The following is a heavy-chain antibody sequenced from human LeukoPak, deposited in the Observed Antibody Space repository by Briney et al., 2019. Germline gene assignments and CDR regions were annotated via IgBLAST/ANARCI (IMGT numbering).Heavy chain of an antibody. CDR3: AREGGYGDYPDY. V-gene: IGHV3-23*01. CDR1: SFTFSSYV. J-gene: IGHJ4*02. D-gene: IGHD4-17*01. CDR2: VSTTGGST. Sequence: GGSLRLSCGASSFTFSSYVMSWVRQAPGKGLEWVSTVSTTGGSTYYADSVKGRFTISRDNSKDTLYLQMNSLRAEDTAVYYCAREGGYGDYPDYWGQGTLVTVSS.